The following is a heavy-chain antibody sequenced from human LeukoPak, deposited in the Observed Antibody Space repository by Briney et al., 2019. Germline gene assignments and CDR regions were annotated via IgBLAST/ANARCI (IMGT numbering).Heavy chain of an antibody. D-gene: IGHD3-10*01. Sequence: PGGSLRLSCAVSGFTVSSNYMSWVRQAPGKGLEWVSVIYSGGGITNYADSVKGRFIISRDNSKNMLYFQMNSLRAEDTAVYYCARDHILVRGIITLPSGTLGYWGQGTLVTVSS. V-gene: IGHV3-66*01. CDR3: ARDHILVRGIITLPSGTLGY. CDR2: IYSGGGIT. CDR1: GFTVSSNY. J-gene: IGHJ4*02.